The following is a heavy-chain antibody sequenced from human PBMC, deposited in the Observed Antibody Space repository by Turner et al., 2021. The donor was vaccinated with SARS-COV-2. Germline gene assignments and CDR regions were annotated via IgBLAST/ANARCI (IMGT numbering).Heavy chain of an antibody. V-gene: IGHV4-59*08. CDR3: ARHQWLRGAFDI. Sequence: QVQLQESGPGLVKRSETLSLTCTVSGGSIRSYFWSWIRQPPGKGLEWIGYIYYSGSTNYNPSLKSRVTISVDTSKNQFSLKLSSVTAADTAVYFCARHQWLRGAFDIWGQGTMVTVSS. CDR2: IYYSGST. J-gene: IGHJ3*02. CDR1: GGSIRSYF. D-gene: IGHD5-12*01.